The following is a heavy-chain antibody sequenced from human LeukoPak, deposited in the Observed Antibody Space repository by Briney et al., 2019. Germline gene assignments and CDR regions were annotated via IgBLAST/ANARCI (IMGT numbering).Heavy chain of an antibody. D-gene: IGHD6-13*01. V-gene: IGHV3-48*04. CDR1: GFTFSSFR. J-gene: IGHJ4*02. Sequence: SGGSLRLSCEVSGFTFSSFRMNWVRQAPGKGLEWISYISNDLVTMHHADSVKGRFTISRDNSKNSLYLEMNNLRVEDTAVYYCARDWQQLALDYWGQGTLVTVSS. CDR2: ISNDLVTM. CDR3: ARDWQQLALDY.